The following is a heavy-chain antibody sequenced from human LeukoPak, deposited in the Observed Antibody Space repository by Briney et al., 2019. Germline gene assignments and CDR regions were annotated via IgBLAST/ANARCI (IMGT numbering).Heavy chain of an antibody. V-gene: IGHV1-2*02. CDR2: INRNRGGT. Sequence: GASVKVSCKASGYTFTGYYMHWVRQAPGQGLEWMGWINRNRGGTNYAQKFQGRVTMTTDTSTSTAYMELRSLRSDDTAVYYCARDRWVASRGVIITTGRDLYFDYWGQGTLVTVSS. J-gene: IGHJ4*02. CDR1: GYTFTGYY. D-gene: IGHD3-10*01. CDR3: ARDRWVASRGVIITTGRDLYFDY.